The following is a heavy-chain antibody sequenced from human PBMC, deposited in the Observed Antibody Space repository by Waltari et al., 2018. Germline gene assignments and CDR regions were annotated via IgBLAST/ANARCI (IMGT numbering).Heavy chain of an antibody. CDR1: GSSIRDGYF. CDR3: VRVIVNPGRFDP. D-gene: IGHD3-16*02. Sequence: LQESGPSVIKASETLSLTCTVTGSSIRDGYFWGWVRQPPTKALEWIGSIFHMGATYSSPSLGGRLALSVDTSKEHISLTLVSVTAADTAVYFCVRVIVNPGRFDPWGPGHLVSVST. V-gene: IGHV4-38-2*02. J-gene: IGHJ5*02. CDR2: IFHMGAT.